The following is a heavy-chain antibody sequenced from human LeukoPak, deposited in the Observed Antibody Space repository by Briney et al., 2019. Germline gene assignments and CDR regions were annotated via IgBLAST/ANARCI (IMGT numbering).Heavy chain of an antibody. D-gene: IGHD3-16*01. V-gene: IGHV3-73*01. CDR1: GFTFSGSA. Sequence: GGSLRLSCAASGFTFSGSAMHWVRQASGKGLEWVGRIRSKANSYATVYAASVKGRFTISRDDSKNTAYLQMNSLKTEDTAVYYCTRHHMGAFDIWGQGTMVTVSS. J-gene: IGHJ3*02. CDR3: TRHHMGAFDI. CDR2: IRSKANSYAT.